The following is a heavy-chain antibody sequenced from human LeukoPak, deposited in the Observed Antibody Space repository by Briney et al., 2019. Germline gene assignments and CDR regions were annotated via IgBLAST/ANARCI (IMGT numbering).Heavy chain of an antibody. J-gene: IGHJ4*02. V-gene: IGHV3-30*01. D-gene: IGHD5-24*01. CDR3: TRDAPNFNDFDY. Sequence: PGRSLRLSCAVSEFSFSHFAMHWVRQAPGKGLEWLAVVSSHGNDGYYADSVKGRFTISRDNSKSTLYLQIDSLRPDDTAIYYCTRDAPNFNDFDYWGQGTLVTVSS. CDR2: VSSHGNDG. CDR1: EFSFSHFA.